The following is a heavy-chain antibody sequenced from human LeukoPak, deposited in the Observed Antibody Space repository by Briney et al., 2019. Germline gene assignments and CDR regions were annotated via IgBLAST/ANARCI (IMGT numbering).Heavy chain of an antibody. D-gene: IGHD3-22*01. V-gene: IGHV4-31*03. J-gene: IGHJ4*02. CDR2: IYYSGST. CDR3: ARAPFCYDSRGSPALYPFDN. Sequence: SQTLSLTCTVSGGSISSGGYYWSWIRQHPGKGLEWIGYIYYSGSTYYNPSLKSRVTISVDTSKNQFSLRLSSVTAADTAVYYCARAPFCYDSRGSPALYPFDNWGQGTLVTVSS. CDR1: GGSISSGGYY.